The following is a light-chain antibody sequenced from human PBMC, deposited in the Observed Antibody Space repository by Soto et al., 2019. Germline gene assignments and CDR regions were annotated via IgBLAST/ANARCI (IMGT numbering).Light chain of an antibody. J-gene: IGLJ2*01. V-gene: IGLV1-40*01. CDR1: SSNIGAGYD. CDR3: QSYDSSLSVV. Sequence: QYVLTQPPSVSGAPGQRVTISCTGSSSNIGAGYDVHWYQQLPGTAPQLLIYSKSKRPSGVPDRFSGSKSGTSASLAITGLQAEDEADYYCQSYDSSLSVVFGGGTKLTVL. CDR2: SKS.